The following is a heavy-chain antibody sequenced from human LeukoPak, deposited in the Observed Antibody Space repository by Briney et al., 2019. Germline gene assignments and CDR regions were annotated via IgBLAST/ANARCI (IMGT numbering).Heavy chain of an antibody. V-gene: IGHV4-31*03. CDR1: GGSISSGGYY. CDR3: ARGSYDSSGYYLSYFDY. CDR2: IYYSGST. J-gene: IGHJ4*02. D-gene: IGHD3-22*01. Sequence: SETLSLTCTVSGGSISSGGYYWSWIRRHPGKGLEWIGYIYYSGSTYYNPSLKSRVTISVDTSKNQFSLKLSSVTAADTAVYYCARGSYDSSGYYLSYFDYWGQGTLVTVSS.